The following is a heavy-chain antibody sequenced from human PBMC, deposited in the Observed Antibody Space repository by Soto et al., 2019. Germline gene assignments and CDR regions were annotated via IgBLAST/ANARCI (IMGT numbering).Heavy chain of an antibody. V-gene: IGHV4-31*03. CDR1: GGSISSGGFF. D-gene: IGHD5-18*01. CDR3: ARSILSYDDY. J-gene: IGHJ4*02. CDR2: IYYTGNT. Sequence: SETLSLTCTVSGGSISSGGFFWSWIRQHPGKGLEWIGYIYYTGNTYYNPSLKSRVNISLDASTNQFSLKLSSVTAADTAIYYCARSILSYDDYWGQGTLVTVSS.